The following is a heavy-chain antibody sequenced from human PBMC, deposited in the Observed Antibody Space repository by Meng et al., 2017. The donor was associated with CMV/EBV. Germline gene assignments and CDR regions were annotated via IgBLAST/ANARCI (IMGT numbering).Heavy chain of an antibody. D-gene: IGHD3-3*01. CDR3: AHLHTYYDFWSGYYTGWFDP. CDR1: SRGVG. Sequence: SRGVGVGWIRQPPGKALEWLALIYWNDDKRYSPSLKSRLTITKDTSKNQVVLTMTNMDPVDTATYYCAHLHTYYDFWSGYYTGWFDPWGQGTLVTVSS. CDR2: IYWNDDK. J-gene: IGHJ5*02. V-gene: IGHV2-5*01.